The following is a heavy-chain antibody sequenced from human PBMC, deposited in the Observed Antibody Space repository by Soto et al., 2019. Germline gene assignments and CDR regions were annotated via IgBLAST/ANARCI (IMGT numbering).Heavy chain of an antibody. CDR3: AKFSYNSSGYLFDY. J-gene: IGHJ4*02. D-gene: IGHD3-22*01. Sequence: GGSLRLSCAASGFTFSSYAMHWVRQAPGKGLEWVAIISFDVSNKYYADSVKGRFTIPRDNSKNTLYLQMNSLRAEDTAVYYCAKFSYNSSGYLFDYWGQGTLVTVSS. CDR1: GFTFSSYA. CDR2: ISFDVSNK. V-gene: IGHV3-30-3*02.